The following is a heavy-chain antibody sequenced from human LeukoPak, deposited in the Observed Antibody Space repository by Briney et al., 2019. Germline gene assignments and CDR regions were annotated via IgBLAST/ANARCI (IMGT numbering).Heavy chain of an antibody. CDR2: IKQDGSGK. CDR1: GFTSSRFW. J-gene: IGHJ4*02. Sequence: GGSLRLSCAASGFTSSRFWMSWVRQAPGKGLEWVANIKQDGSGKYYVDSVKGRFTISRDNAKNSLHLQMNSLRAEDTAMYYCASASPAGDYWGQGTLVTVSS. V-gene: IGHV3-7*01. CDR3: ASASPAGDY. D-gene: IGHD2-2*01.